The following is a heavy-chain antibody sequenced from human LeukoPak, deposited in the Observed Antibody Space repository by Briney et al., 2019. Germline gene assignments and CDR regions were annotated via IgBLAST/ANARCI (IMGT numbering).Heavy chain of an antibody. CDR2: IYYSGNT. J-gene: IGHJ5*02. Sequence: SETLSLTCTFSGGSISSYYWIWIRQPPGKGLEWIGFIYYSGNTNYNPSLKSRVTISVDTSKNQFSLKLSSVTAADTAVYYCARHGGGYYYDSSIYGKFDPWGQGTLVTVSS. CDR3: ARHGGGYYYDSSIYGKFDP. D-gene: IGHD3-22*01. CDR1: GGSISSYY. V-gene: IGHV4-59*08.